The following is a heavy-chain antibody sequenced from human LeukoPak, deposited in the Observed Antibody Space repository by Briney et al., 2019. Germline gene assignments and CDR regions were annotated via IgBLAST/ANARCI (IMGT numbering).Heavy chain of an antibody. V-gene: IGHV1-46*01. CDR1: GYTFTSYY. CDR2: ITPSGGST. J-gene: IGHJ4*02. CDR3: ARDRIAVAGTTSDY. D-gene: IGHD6-19*01. Sequence: ASVKVSCKASGYTFTSYYMHWVRQAPGQGLEWMGIITPSGGSTTYAQKFQGRVTMTRDTSTSTAYMELRSLRSDDTAVYYCARDRIAVAGTTSDYWGQGTLVTVSS.